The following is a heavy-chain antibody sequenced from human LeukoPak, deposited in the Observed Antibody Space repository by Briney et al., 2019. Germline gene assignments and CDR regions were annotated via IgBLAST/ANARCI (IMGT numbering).Heavy chain of an antibody. CDR1: GYTFTSYG. V-gene: IGHV7-4-1*02. D-gene: IGHD5-24*01. Sequence: ASVKVSCKASGYTFTSYGISWVRQAPGQGLEWMGWINTNTGNPTYAQGFTGRFVFSLDTSVSTAYLQISSLKAEDTAVYYCARDRERDGYNPSDYWGQGTLVTVSS. J-gene: IGHJ4*02. CDR3: ARDRERDGYNPSDY. CDR2: INTNTGNP.